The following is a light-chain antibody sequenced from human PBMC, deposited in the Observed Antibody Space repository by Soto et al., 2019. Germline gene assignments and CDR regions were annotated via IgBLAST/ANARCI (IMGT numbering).Light chain of an antibody. Sequence: QLVLTQSPSASASLGASVKLTCTLSSGHSSYGIAWHQQQPEKGPRFLMKLNSDGSHNKGDGIPDRFSGSSSGAERYLTISSLQSEDEADYYCQTWDIGIVVFGGGTKLTVL. CDR3: QTWDIGIVV. J-gene: IGLJ2*01. V-gene: IGLV4-69*01. CDR1: SGHSSYG. CDR2: LNSDGSH.